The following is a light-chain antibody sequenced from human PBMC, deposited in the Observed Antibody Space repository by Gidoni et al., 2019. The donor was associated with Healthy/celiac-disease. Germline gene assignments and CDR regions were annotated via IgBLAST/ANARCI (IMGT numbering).Light chain of an antibody. Sequence: DIVMTQSPDSLAVSLGERATTNCKSSQSVLYSSNNKNYLAWYQQKPGQPPKLLIYWASTRESGVPDRFSGSGSGTDFTLTISSLQAEDVAVYYCQQYYSTRTFXQXTKVEIK. CDR2: WAS. V-gene: IGKV4-1*01. CDR3: QQYYSTRT. J-gene: IGKJ1*01. CDR1: QSVLYSSNNKNY.